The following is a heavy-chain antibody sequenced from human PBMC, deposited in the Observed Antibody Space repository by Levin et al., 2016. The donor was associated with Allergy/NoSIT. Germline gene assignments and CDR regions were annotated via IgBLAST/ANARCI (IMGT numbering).Heavy chain of an antibody. CDR3: ARGDTEFYYDRGGYHLNYYYGMDV. J-gene: IGHJ6*02. CDR2: FFFSGRP. Sequence: WIRQPPGKGLEWIGCFFFSGRPNYNPSLKSRVTMSADASKNQFSLKLHSVTAADTAVYYCARGDTEFYYDRGGYHLNYYYGMDVWGQGTTVTVSS. V-gene: IGHV4-59*01. D-gene: IGHD3-22*01.